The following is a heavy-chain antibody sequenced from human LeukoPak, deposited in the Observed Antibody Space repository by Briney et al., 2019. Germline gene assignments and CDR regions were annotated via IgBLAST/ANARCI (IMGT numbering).Heavy chain of an antibody. V-gene: IGHV4-59*08. CDR2: SYYSGST. J-gene: IGHJ3*02. D-gene: IGHD6-6*01. CDR1: GGSISSYY. CDR3: AGQSVAARRAFDI. Sequence: SETLSLTCSVSGGSISSYYWSWIRQPPGKGLEYIGYSYYSGSTDYNPSLKSRVTISVDTSNQFSLMLTSVTAADTAVYYCAGQSVAARRAFDIWGQGTMVTVSS.